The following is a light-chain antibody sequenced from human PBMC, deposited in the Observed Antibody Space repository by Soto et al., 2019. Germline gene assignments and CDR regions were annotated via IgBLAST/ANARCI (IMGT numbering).Light chain of an antibody. CDR2: GAS. J-gene: IGKJ2*01. CDR1: QSVGSD. CDR3: QQYNNWPPYT. V-gene: IGKV3-15*01. Sequence: EIVMTQSPATLSVSPGERATLSCRASQSVGSDLAWYQQRPGQAPRLVIFGASTRADGIPARFSGSGSGTEFTLTISSLQSEDLAVYYCQQYNNWPPYTFGQGTKLEIK.